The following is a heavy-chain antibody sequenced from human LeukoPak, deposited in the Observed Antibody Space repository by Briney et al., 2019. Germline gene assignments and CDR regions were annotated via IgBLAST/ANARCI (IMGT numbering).Heavy chain of an antibody. V-gene: IGHV3-66*01. J-gene: IGHJ4*02. CDR3: ARASFWFDYTGYYFDY. CDR1: GFTFSNSA. D-gene: IGHD3-16*01. CDR2: IYAGGGT. Sequence: GGSLRLSCAASGFTFSNSAMHWVRQAPGKGLEWVSVIYAGGGTYYADSVKGRFTISRDNSKNTLSLQMNSLRAEDTAVYYCARASFWFDYTGYYFDYWGQGTLVPVSS.